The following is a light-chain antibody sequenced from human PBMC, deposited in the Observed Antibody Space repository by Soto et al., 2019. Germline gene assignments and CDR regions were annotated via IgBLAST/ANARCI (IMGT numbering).Light chain of an antibody. Sequence: SYELTQPPSVSVAPGQTARITCGGNNIGSKSVHWYQQKPGQAPVLVVSDDHDRPSGIPERFSGSNSVDPAILTITRVEAGDEADYFCQVWDNFNDQYVFGSGTKLTVL. CDR2: DDH. CDR3: QVWDNFNDQYV. CDR1: NIGSKS. J-gene: IGLJ1*01. V-gene: IGLV3-21*02.